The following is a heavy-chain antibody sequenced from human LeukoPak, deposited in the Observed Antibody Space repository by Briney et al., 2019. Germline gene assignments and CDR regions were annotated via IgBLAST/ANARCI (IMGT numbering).Heavy chain of an antibody. J-gene: IGHJ4*02. CDR3: ARVVGSQYGSGIDF. CDR1: GFTFSSYS. D-gene: IGHD3-10*01. Sequence: GGSLRLSCAASGFTFSSYSMNWVRQAPGKGLEWVSSISRTSSYIYYADSVKGRFTISRDNAKNSLYLQMNSLRAEDTAVYYCARVVGSQYGSGIDFWGQGTLVTVSS. CDR2: ISRTSSYI. V-gene: IGHV3-21*01.